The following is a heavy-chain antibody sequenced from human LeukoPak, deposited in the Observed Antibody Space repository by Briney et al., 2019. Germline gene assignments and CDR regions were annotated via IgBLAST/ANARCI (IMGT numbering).Heavy chain of an antibody. CDR3: ARLPTVTFFDY. J-gene: IGHJ4*02. CDR1: GGSISSSSYY. D-gene: IGHD4-17*01. V-gene: IGHV4-39*01. CDR2: IYYGGST. Sequence: PSETLSLTCTVSGGSISSSSYYWGWIRQPPGKGLEWIGSIYYGGSTYHNPSLKSRVTISVDTSKNQFSLRLSSVTAADTAVYYCARLPTVTFFDYWGQGTLVTVSS.